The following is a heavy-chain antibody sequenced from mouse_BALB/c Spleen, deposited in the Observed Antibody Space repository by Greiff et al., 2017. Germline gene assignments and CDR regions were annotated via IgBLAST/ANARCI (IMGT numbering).Heavy chain of an antibody. V-gene: IGHV1S81*02. D-gene: IGHD1-1*01. CDR2: INPSNGGT. CDR3: TLLLYFDY. CDR1: GYTFTSYY. Sequence: QVQLQQSGAELVKPGASVKLSCKASGYTFTSYYMYWVKQRPGQGLEWIGEINPSNGGTNFNEKFKSKATLTVDKSSSTAYMQLSSLTSEDSAVYYCTLLLYFDYWGQGTTLTVSS. J-gene: IGHJ2*01.